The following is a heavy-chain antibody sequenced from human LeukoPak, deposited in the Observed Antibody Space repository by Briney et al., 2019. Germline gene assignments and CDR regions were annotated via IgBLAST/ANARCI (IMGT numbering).Heavy chain of an antibody. J-gene: IGHJ4*02. D-gene: IGHD2-8*01. Sequence: PGGTLRLSCAASGFTFSSYGMSWVRQAPGKGLEWVSAISGSGGSTYYADSVKGRFTISRDNSKNTLYLQMNSLRAEDTAVYYCAKDKWSVGLAGYFDYWGQGTLVTVSS. V-gene: IGHV3-23*01. CDR1: GFTFSSYG. CDR3: AKDKWSVGLAGYFDY. CDR2: ISGSGGST.